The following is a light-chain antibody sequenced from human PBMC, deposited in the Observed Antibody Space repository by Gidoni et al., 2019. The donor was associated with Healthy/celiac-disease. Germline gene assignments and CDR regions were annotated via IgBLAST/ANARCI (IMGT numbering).Light chain of an antibody. CDR2: DAS. Sequence: EIVLTQSPATLSLSPGERATLSCRASQSVRSYLAWYQQKPGQAPRLLIYDASNRATGIPARFSGSVSGTDFTLTISSLEPEDFAVYYCQQRSNWPPWTFGQGTKVEIK. CDR3: QQRSNWPPWT. CDR1: QSVRSY. J-gene: IGKJ1*01. V-gene: IGKV3-11*01.